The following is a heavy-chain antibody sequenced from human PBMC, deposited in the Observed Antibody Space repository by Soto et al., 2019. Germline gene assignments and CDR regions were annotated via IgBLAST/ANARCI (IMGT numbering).Heavy chain of an antibody. CDR1: GYTFTSYG. V-gene: IGHV1-18*01. CDR3: ARCERDYYDILTGRNWFDP. Sequence: ASVKVSCKASGYTFTSYGISWVRQAPGQGLEWMGWISAYNGNTNYAQKLQGRVTMTTDTSTSTAYMELGSLRSDDTAVYYCARCERDYYDILTGRNWFDPWGQGTLVTGLL. J-gene: IGHJ5*02. D-gene: IGHD3-9*01. CDR2: ISAYNGNT.